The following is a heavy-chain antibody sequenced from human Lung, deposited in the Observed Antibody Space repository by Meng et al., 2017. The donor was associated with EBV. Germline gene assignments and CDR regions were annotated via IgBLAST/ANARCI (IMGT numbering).Heavy chain of an antibody. D-gene: IGHD2-15*01. CDR2: INHSGST. CDR1: GGSFSGYY. Sequence: QGRPQQGGPGLLKPSETLSLTCAVYGGSFSGYYWSWIRQPPGKGLEWIGEINHSGSTNYNPSLKSRVTISVDTSKNQFSLKLSSVTAADTAVYYCARAPIVVVVAATLSGFDYWGQGTLVTVSS. J-gene: IGHJ4*02. CDR3: ARAPIVVVVAATLSGFDY. V-gene: IGHV4-34*01.